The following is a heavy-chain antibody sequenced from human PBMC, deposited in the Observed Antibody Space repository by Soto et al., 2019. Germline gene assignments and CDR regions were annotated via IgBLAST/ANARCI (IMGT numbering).Heavy chain of an antibody. D-gene: IGHD3-10*01. CDR3: TRDWEITVSTWSFGGF. CDR1: GGTFSPYT. V-gene: IGHV1-69*08. Sequence: QVQLVQSGAEAKKPGSSVKVSCKASGGTFSPYTINWVRQAPGQGLEWMGRIIPFHGVTNYAQKFQARVTITADKSTSTACMELSGLRFEDTAMYYCTRDWEITVSTWSFGGFWGRGTLVTVSS. J-gene: IGHJ4*02. CDR2: IIPFHGVT.